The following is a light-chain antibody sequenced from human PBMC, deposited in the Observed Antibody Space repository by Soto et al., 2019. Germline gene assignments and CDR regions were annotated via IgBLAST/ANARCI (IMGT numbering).Light chain of an antibody. CDR2: DVS. CDR3: CSYAGSYTFGV. V-gene: IGLV2-11*01. Sequence: QSALTQPRSVSASPGQSVTISCTGTSSDVGGYNYVSWYQQHPGKAPKLMIYDVSQRPSGVPDRFSGSKSGNTASLTISGLQAEDESDYYCCSYAGSYTFGVFGGGPKLTVL. CDR1: SSDVGGYNY. J-gene: IGLJ2*01.